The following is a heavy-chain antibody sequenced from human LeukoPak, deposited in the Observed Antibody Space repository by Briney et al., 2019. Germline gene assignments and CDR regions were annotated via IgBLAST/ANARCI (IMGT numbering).Heavy chain of an antibody. CDR2: ISAYNGNT. J-gene: IGHJ4*02. V-gene: IGHV1-18*01. Sequence: ASVKVSCKASGYTFTSYGISWVRQAPGQGLEWMGWISAYNGNTNYAQKLQGRVTMTTDTSTSTAYMGLRSLRSDDTAVYYCARQGDYSNYGGDYGYWGQGTLVTVSS. D-gene: IGHD4-11*01. CDR3: ARQGDYSNYGGDYGY. CDR1: GYTFTSYG.